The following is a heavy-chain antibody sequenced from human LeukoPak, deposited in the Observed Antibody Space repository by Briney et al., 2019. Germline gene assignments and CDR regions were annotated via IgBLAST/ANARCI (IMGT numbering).Heavy chain of an antibody. Sequence: PETLSLTCTVSGGSISSYYWSWIRQPPGKGLEGIGYIYYSGSTNYNPSLKSRVTISVDTSKNQFSLKLSSVTAADTAVYYCAKNYGDYANWFDPWGQGTLVTVSS. J-gene: IGHJ5*02. CDR1: GGSISSYY. CDR2: IYYSGST. V-gene: IGHV4-59*01. CDR3: AKNYGDYANWFDP. D-gene: IGHD4-17*01.